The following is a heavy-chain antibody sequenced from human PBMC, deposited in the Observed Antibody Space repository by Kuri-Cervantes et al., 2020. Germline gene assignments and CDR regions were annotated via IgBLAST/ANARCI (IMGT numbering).Heavy chain of an antibody. Sequence: LSCAASGFTFSSYSMNWVRQAPGKGLEWVSYISSSSSTIYYADSVKGRFTISRDNAKNSLYPQMNSLRAEDTAVYYCARWSGEFIDYWGQGTLVTVSS. CDR1: GFTFSSYS. D-gene: IGHD3-10*01. V-gene: IGHV3-48*04. CDR3: ARWSGEFIDY. J-gene: IGHJ4*02. CDR2: ISSSSSTI.